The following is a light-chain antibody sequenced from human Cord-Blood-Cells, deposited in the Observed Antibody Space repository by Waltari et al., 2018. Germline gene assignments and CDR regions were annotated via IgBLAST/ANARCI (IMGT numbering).Light chain of an antibody. CDR2: DVS. CDR1: ASDVVVYNF. J-gene: IGLJ1*01. CDR3: SSYTSSSTYV. Sequence: PLPQPPSLSGPPGQRLPIPALGTASDVVVYNFVSCYQQHPGKAPKLMIYDVSNRPSGVSNRFSGSKSGNTASLTISGLQAEDEADYYCSSYTSSSTYVFGTGTKVTVL. V-gene: IGLV2-14*03.